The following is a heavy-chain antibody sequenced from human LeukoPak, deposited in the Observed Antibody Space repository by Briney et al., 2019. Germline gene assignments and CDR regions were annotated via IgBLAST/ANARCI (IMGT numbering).Heavy chain of an antibody. J-gene: IGHJ4*02. CDR2: IYHSGST. CDR3: ARDNRGYEDY. CDR1: GGSISSGGYY. D-gene: IGHD5-12*01. Sequence: PSETLSLTCTVSGGSISSGGYYWSWIRQPPGKGLEWIGYIYHSGSTYYNPSLKSRVTISVDRSKNQFSLKLSSVTAADTAVYYCARDNRGYEDYWGQGTLVTVSS. V-gene: IGHV4-30-2*01.